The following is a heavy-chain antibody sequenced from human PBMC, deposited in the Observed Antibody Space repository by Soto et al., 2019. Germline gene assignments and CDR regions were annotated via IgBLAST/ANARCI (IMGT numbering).Heavy chain of an antibody. CDR1: GFTVSSNY. Sequence: GGSLRLSCAASGFTVSSNYMSWVRQAPGKGLEWVSVIYSGGSTYYADSVKGRFTISRDTSKNTLYLQMNSLRAEDTAVYYCARAVSGRNGYFNLWGRGTLVTVSS. V-gene: IGHV3-53*01. CDR3: ARAVSGRNGYFNL. D-gene: IGHD1-26*01. CDR2: IYSGGST. J-gene: IGHJ2*01.